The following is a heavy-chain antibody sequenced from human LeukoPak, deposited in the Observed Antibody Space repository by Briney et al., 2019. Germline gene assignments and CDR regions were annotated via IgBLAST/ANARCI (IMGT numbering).Heavy chain of an antibody. D-gene: IGHD3-22*01. J-gene: IGHJ4*02. CDR3: ARDLVEKWLAPNDSRGN. Sequence: ASVKVSCKASGYTFTGYYMHWVRQAPGQGLEWMGWINPNSGGTNYAQKFQGRVTMTRDTSISTAYMELSRLRSDDTAVYYCARDLVEKWLAPNDSRGNWGQGTLVTVSS. CDR2: INPNSGGT. CDR1: GYTFTGYY. V-gene: IGHV1-2*02.